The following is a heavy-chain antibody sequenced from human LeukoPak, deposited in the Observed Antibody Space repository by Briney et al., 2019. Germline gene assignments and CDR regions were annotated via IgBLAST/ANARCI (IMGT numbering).Heavy chain of an antibody. Sequence: SQTLSLTCTVSGGSISSYYWSWIRQPAGKGLEWIGRIHTCGSTNYNPSLKSRVTMSVDTSKNQFSLKLSSVTAADTAVYYCASGVVVVVAATPYHYYMDVWGKGTTVTVSS. CDR2: IHTCGST. J-gene: IGHJ6*03. V-gene: IGHV4-4*07. CDR3: ASGVVVVVAATPYHYYMDV. CDR1: GGSISSYY. D-gene: IGHD2-15*01.